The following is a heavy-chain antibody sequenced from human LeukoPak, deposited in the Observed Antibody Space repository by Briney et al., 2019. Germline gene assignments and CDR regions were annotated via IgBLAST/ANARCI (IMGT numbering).Heavy chain of an antibody. Sequence: SETLSLTCAVYGGSFSGYYWSWIRQPPGKGLEWIGEINHSGSTNYNPSLKSRVTISVDTSKNQFSLKLSSVTAADTAVYYCARGQRYYGSGSYYKVNWFDPWGQGTLVTVSS. J-gene: IGHJ5*02. CDR3: ARGQRYYGSGSYYKVNWFDP. CDR1: GGSFSGYY. CDR2: INHSGST. V-gene: IGHV4-34*01. D-gene: IGHD3-10*01.